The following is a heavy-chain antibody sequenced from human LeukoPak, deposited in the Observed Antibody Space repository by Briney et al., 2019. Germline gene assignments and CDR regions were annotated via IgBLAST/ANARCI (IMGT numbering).Heavy chain of an antibody. V-gene: IGHV4-34*01. J-gene: IGHJ4*02. CDR3: ARGHYDFWGGYCYYFDY. CDR1: GGSFSGYY. Sequence: SETLSLTCAVYGGSFSGYYWSWIRQPPGKGLEWIGEINHSGSTNYNPSLKSRVTISVDTSKNQFSLKLSSVTAADTAVYYCARGHYDFWGGYCYYFDYWGQGTLVTVSS. CDR2: INHSGST. D-gene: IGHD3-3*01.